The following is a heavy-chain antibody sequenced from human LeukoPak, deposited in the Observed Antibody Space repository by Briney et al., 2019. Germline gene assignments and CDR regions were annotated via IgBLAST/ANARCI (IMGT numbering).Heavy chain of an antibody. V-gene: IGHV1-46*01. CDR3: ARAGPYSSGMKHDAFDI. Sequence: ASVKVSCKASGYTFTSYGISWVRQAPGQGLEWMGIINPSGGSTSYAQKFQGRVTMARDTSTSTVYMELSSLRSEDTAVYYCARAGPYSSGMKHDAFDIWGQGTMVTVSS. D-gene: IGHD3-22*01. J-gene: IGHJ3*02. CDR2: INPSGGST. CDR1: GYTFTSYG.